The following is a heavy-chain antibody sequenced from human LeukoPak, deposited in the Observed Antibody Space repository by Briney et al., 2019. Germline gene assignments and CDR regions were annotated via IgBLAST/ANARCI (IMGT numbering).Heavy chain of an antibody. Sequence: GASVKVSCKASGGTFSSYAISWVRQAPGQGLEWMGGIIPIFGTANYAQKFQGRVTITADESTSTAYMELSSLRSEDTAVYYCARDGIRIAARPDYWGQGTLVTVSS. CDR1: GGTFSSYA. V-gene: IGHV1-69*13. CDR2: IIPIFGTA. J-gene: IGHJ4*02. D-gene: IGHD6-6*01. CDR3: ARDGIRIAARPDY.